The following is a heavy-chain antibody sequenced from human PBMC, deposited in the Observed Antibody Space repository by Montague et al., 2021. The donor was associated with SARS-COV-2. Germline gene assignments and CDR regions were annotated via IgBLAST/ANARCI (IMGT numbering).Heavy chain of an antibody. D-gene: IGHD3-10*01. V-gene: IGHV4-59*01. Sequence: SETLSLTCTVSGDSISDYYWSWIRQPPGVGLEWIGYIFRSGATNYNPPLKSRVIISLDTSKSQFSLRLSSVTAADTAIYYCARTSRGSRYFNGVDVWGQGTTVTVSS. CDR3: ARTSRGSRYFNGVDV. CDR2: IFRSGAT. CDR1: GDSISDYY. J-gene: IGHJ6*02.